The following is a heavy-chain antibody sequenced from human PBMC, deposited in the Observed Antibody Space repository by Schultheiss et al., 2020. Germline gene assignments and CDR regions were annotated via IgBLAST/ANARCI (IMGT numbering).Heavy chain of an antibody. CDR2: ISAYNGNT. Sequence: ASVKVSCKASGYTFTSYGISWVRQAPGQGLEWMGWISAYNGNTNYAQKLQGRVTMTTDTSTSTAYMELRSLRSDDTAVYYCARDSDSSSWYRIDYYYYYGMDVWGQGTTVTVSS. CDR1: GYTFTSYG. V-gene: IGHV1-18*01. D-gene: IGHD6-13*01. J-gene: IGHJ6*02. CDR3: ARDSDSSSWYRIDYYYYYGMDV.